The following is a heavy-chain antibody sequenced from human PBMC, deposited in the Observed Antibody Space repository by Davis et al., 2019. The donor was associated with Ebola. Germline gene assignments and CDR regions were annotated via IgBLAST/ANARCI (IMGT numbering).Heavy chain of an antibody. V-gene: IGHV3-48*01. Sequence: PGGSLRLSCAASGFTFSDYSINWIRQAPGKGLEWVSYISGSGTTKHYADSVKGRFTISRDNAKNLLYLQMNSLRAEDTAVYYCAREAYGGAYFDYWGQGTLVTVSS. J-gene: IGHJ4*02. CDR1: GFTFSDYS. CDR3: AREAYGGAYFDY. D-gene: IGHD4-23*01. CDR2: ISGSGTTK.